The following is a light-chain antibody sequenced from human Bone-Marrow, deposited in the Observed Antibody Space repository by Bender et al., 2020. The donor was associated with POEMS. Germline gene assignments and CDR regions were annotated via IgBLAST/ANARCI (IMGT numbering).Light chain of an antibody. J-gene: IGLJ3*02. CDR2: EVS. CDR3: STWDDRLNAWL. V-gene: IGLV2-23*02. Sequence: QSALTQPASVSGSPGQSITISCTGTSSDVGGYNLVSWYQQHPGKAPKLLIYEVSKRPSGVSNRFSGSKSGNTASLTISGLQAEDAADYYCSTWDDRLNAWLFGGGTKLTVL. CDR1: SSDVGGYNL.